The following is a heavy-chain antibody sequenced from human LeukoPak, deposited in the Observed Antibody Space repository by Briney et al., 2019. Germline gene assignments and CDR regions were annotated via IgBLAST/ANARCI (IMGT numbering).Heavy chain of an antibody. J-gene: IGHJ4*02. V-gene: IGHV4-38-2*01. CDR3: ARAYSSGWPFDY. Sequence: PSETLSLTCAVPGYSISSGYYWGWIRQPPGKGLEWIGSIYHSGSTYYNPSLKSRVTISVDTSKNQFSLKLSSVTAADTAVYYCARAYSSGWPFDYWGQGTLVTVSS. D-gene: IGHD6-19*01. CDR1: GYSISSGYY. CDR2: IYHSGST.